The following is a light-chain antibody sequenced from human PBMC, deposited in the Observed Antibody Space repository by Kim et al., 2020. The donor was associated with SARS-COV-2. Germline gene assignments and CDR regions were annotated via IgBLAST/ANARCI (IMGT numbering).Light chain of an antibody. J-gene: IGKJ2*01. CDR1: QSVSSSY. V-gene: IGKV3-20*01. CDR3: QQYGSTYT. Sequence: LSPGERATLSCRASQSVSSSYLAWYQQKPGQAPRLLIYGASSRATGIPDRFSGSGSGTDFTLTISRLEPEDFAVYYCQQYGSTYTFGQGTKLEI. CDR2: GAS.